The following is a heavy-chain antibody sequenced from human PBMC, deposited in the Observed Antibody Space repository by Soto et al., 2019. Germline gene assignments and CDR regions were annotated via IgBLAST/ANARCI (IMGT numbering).Heavy chain of an antibody. Sequence: ASVKVSCKASGYTFTSYGISWVRQAPGQGLEWMGWISACNGNTNYAQKLQGRVTMTTDTSTSTAYMELRSLRSDDTAVYYCAREPRTDYYDSSGTLGPWGQGTLVTVYS. CDR2: ISACNGNT. CDR3: AREPRTDYYDSSGTLGP. D-gene: IGHD3-22*01. CDR1: GYTFTSYG. V-gene: IGHV1-18*04. J-gene: IGHJ5*02.